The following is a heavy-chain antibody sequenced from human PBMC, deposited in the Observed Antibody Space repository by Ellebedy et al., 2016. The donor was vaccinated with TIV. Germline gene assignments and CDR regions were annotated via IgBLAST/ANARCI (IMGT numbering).Heavy chain of an antibody. CDR2: IIPILGIA. D-gene: IGHD6-13*01. J-gene: IGHJ3*02. V-gene: IGHV1-69*10. Sequence: ASVKVSCKASGGTFSSYAISWVRQAPGQGLEWMGGIIPILGIANYAQKFQGRVTITADKSTSTAYMELSSLRSEDTAVYYCARGRIAAAVRSAFDIWGQGTMVTVSS. CDR1: GGTFSSYA. CDR3: ARGRIAAAVRSAFDI.